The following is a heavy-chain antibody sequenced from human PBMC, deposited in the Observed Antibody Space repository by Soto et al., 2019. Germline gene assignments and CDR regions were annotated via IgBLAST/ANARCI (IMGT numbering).Heavy chain of an antibody. CDR3: ARQTKTSSSSYFDY. Sequence: SETLSLTCAISGDSVSSNSAAWNWIRQSPSRGLEWLGRTYYRSKWYKDYAVSVKSRITINPDTSKNQFSLKLSSVTAADTAVYYCARQTKTSSSSYFDYWGQGTLVTVSS. V-gene: IGHV6-1*01. J-gene: IGHJ4*02. CDR1: GDSVSSNSAA. D-gene: IGHD6-6*01. CDR2: TYYRSKWYK.